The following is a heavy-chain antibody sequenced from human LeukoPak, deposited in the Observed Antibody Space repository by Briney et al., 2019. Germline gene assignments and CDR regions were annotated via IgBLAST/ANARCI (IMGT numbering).Heavy chain of an antibody. CDR2: IKHDGSEK. CDR1: GFTFSSYW. J-gene: IGHJ4*02. D-gene: IGHD3-3*01. Sequence: QPGGSLRLSCAASGFTFSSYWMSWVRQAPGKGLEWVASIKHDGSEKYYVDSVRGRFTISRDNTMNSLYLQMSSLRAEDTAVYYCATDRGWRTSGYYLYYFEYWGQGTLVTYSS. V-gene: IGHV3-7*01. CDR3: ATDRGWRTSGYYLYYFEY.